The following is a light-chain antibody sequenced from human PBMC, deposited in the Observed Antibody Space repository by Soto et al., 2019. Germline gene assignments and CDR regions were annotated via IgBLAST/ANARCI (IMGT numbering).Light chain of an antibody. CDR1: SSDIGGYNY. CDR3: AAWDDSLNGYV. CDR2: DIS. V-gene: IGLV2-14*01. Sequence: QSALTQPASVSGSPGQAITISCTGTSSDIGGYNYVSWYQQHQGKAPKLIIYDISNRPSGVSNRFSGSKSGTSASLAISGLQSEDEADYYCAAWDDSLNGYVFGTGTKVTVL. J-gene: IGLJ1*01.